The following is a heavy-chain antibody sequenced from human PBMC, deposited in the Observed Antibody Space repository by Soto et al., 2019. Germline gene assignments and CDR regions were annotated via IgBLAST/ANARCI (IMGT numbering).Heavy chain of an antibody. D-gene: IGHD6-13*01. CDR2: INPNSGGT. CDR1: GYTFTGYY. Sequence: ASVKVSCKASGYTFTGYYMHWVRQAPGQGLEWMGWINPNSGGTNYAQKFQGWVTMTRDTSISTAYMELSRLRSDDTAVYYCARDGGAEAGQKSFRYYYGMDVWGQGTTVTVYS. V-gene: IGHV1-2*04. J-gene: IGHJ6*02. CDR3: ARDGGAEAGQKSFRYYYGMDV.